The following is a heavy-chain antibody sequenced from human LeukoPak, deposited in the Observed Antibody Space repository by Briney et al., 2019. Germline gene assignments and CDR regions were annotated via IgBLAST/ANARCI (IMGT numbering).Heavy chain of an antibody. D-gene: IGHD3-9*01. J-gene: IGHJ4*02. CDR1: GGSFSGYY. CDR3: ARGPTTGY. CDR2: INHSGST. V-gene: IGHV4-34*01. Sequence: SETLSLTCAVYGGSFSGYYWSWIRQPPGKGLEWIGEINHSGSTNYNPSLKSRVTISVDTSKNQFSLKLSSVTAADTAVYYCARGPTTGYWVQGTLVTVSS.